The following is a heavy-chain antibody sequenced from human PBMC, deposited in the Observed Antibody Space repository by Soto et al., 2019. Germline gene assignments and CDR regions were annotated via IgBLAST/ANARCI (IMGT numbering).Heavy chain of an antibody. V-gene: IGHV3-23*01. CDR1: GLFSTYA. D-gene: IGHD2-2*01. Sequence: EVQLLESGEGFVQPGGSLRLSCAASGLFSTYAMTWVLQAPGKGLERVSAISGSGDTTYYADYVKGRFTISRDNSKNTLYLQMNSLRSEDTALYYCAKRPSANRYCVSALCDATNCDGLDVWGQGTTVTVSS. CDR3: AKRPSANRYCVSALCDATNCDGLDV. J-gene: IGHJ6*02. CDR2: ISGSGDTT.